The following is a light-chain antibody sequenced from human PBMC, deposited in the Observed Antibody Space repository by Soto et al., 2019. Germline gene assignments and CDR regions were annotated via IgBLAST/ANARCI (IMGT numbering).Light chain of an antibody. CDR2: AAS. CDR3: QQANSFPPG. V-gene: IGKV1-12*01. CDR1: KGISSW. Sequence: DIQMTQSPSAVSASVGDRVTITCRASKGISSWLAWYQQKPGKAPKLLMYAASSLQSGVPSRFSGSGSGTDFTLPISSLQPEDFATYYCQQANSFPPGFGGGTKVEIK. J-gene: IGKJ4*01.